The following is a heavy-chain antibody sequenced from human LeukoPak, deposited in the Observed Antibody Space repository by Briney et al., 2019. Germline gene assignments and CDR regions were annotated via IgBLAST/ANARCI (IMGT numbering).Heavy chain of an antibody. CDR3: AREGVAAAGTLYYFDY. CDR2: INHSGST. Sequence: SETLSLTCAVYGGSFSGYYWSWIRQPPGKGLEWIGEINHSGSTNYNPSLKSRAAISVDTSKNQFSLKLSSVTAADTAVYYCAREGVAAAGTLYYFDYWGQGTLVTVSS. J-gene: IGHJ4*02. V-gene: IGHV4-34*01. CDR1: GGSFSGYY. D-gene: IGHD6-13*01.